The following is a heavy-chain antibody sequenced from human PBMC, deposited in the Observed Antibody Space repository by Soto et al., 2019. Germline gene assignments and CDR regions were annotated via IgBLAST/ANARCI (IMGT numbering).Heavy chain of an antibody. CDR3: ARDGSSSWYKDYYYVMDV. Sequence: SETLSLTCTVSGGSVSSGSYYWSWIRQPPGKGLEWIGYIYYSGSTNYNPSLKSRVTISVDTSKNQFSLKLSSVTAADTAVYYCARDGSSSWYKDYYYVMDVWGQGTTVTVSS. CDR2: IYYSGST. V-gene: IGHV4-61*01. J-gene: IGHJ6*02. CDR1: GGSVSSGSYY. D-gene: IGHD6-13*01.